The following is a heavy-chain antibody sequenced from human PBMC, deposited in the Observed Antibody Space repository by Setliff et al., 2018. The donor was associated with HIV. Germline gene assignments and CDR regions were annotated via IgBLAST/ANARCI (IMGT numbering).Heavy chain of an antibody. CDR1: GFTSSTYT. CDR3: ARPSHSYCSNHNCYTGATIEHFDF. D-gene: IGHD2-2*02. CDR2: ISTNNKYI. V-gene: IGHV3-21*01. J-gene: IGHJ4*02. Sequence: GGSLRLSCSASGFTSSTYTLNWVRQAPGKGLEWVSSISTNNKYIHYADSVKGRFTISRDTSENSVYLQMTNLRAEDTAVYYYARPSHSYCSNHNCYTGATIEHFDFWGQGTLVTVSS.